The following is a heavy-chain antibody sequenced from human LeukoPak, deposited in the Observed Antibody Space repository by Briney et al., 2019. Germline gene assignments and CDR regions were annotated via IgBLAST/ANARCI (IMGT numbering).Heavy chain of an antibody. CDR2: INHSVST. CDR3: ARVAAAAGTGDY. D-gene: IGHD6-13*01. V-gene: IGHV4-34*01. Sequence: PSETLSLTCAVYGGSFSGYCWRWIREPPRKGVEWIGEINHSVSTNYNPSLTSRVTISVDTSKNQFSLKLSSVTAADTAVYYCARVAAAAGTGDYWGQGALVTVSS. CDR1: GGSFSGYC. J-gene: IGHJ4*02.